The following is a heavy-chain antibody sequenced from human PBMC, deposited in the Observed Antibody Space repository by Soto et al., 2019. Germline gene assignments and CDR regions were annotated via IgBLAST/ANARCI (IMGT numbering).Heavy chain of an antibody. D-gene: IGHD3-3*01. V-gene: IGHV3-15*01. CDR1: GFTFSNAW. CDR3: TTDLFPALSKIFGVVIIQRDFDY. CDR2: IKSKTDGGTT. Sequence: EVQLVESGGGLVKPGGSLRLSCAASGFTFSNAWMSWVRQAPGKGLEWVGRIKSKTDGGTTDYAAPVKGRFTISRDDSKNTLYLQMNSLKTEDTAVYYCTTDLFPALSKIFGVVIIQRDFDYWGQGTLVTVSS. J-gene: IGHJ4*02.